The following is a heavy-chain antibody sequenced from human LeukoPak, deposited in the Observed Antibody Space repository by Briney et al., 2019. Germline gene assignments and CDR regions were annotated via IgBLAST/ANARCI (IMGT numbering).Heavy chain of an antibody. D-gene: IGHD1-26*01. CDR3: AKAPRGGSYPGEYYYYYYMDV. CDR1: GFTFSSYG. V-gene: IGHV3-30*18. CDR2: ISYDGSNK. Sequence: PGRSLRLSCAASGFTFSSYGMHWVRQAPGKGLEWVAVISYDGSNKYYADSVKGRFTISRDNSKNTLYLQMNSLRAEDTAVYYCAKAPRGGSYPGEYYYYYYMDVWGKGTTVTVSS. J-gene: IGHJ6*03.